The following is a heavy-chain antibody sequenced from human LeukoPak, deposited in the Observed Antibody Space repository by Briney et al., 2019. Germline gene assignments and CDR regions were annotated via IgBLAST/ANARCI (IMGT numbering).Heavy chain of an antibody. J-gene: IGHJ4*02. V-gene: IGHV3-48*03. Sequence: GGSLRLSCAASGFTFSSYEMNWVRQAPGKGLEWVSYISSSGSTIYYADSVKGRFTISRDNAEDSLFLQMNSLRAEDTAVYYCARQPQHEASFDYWGQGALVAVSS. CDR3: ARQPQHEASFDY. CDR1: GFTFSSYE. CDR2: ISSSGSTI.